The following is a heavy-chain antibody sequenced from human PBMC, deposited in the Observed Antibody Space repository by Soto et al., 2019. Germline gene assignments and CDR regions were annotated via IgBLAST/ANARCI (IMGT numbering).Heavy chain of an antibody. CDR2: IIPILGIA. D-gene: IGHD2-2*01. V-gene: IGHV1-69*02. CDR3: ASGYCSSTSCSYYYYGMDV. Sequence: QVQLVQSGAEVKKPGSSVKVSCKASGGTFSSYPISWVRQAPGQGLEWMGRIIPILGIANYAQKFQGRVTITADKSTSTAYMELSSLRSEDTAVYYCASGYCSSTSCSYYYYGMDVWGQGTTVTVSS. CDR1: GGTFSSYP. J-gene: IGHJ6*02.